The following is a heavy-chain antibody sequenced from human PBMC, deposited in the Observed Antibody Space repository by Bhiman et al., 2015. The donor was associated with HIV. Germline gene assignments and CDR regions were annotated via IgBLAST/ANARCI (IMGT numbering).Heavy chain of an antibody. CDR1: GFTFSDYA. D-gene: IGHD1-26*01. J-gene: IGHJ5*02. V-gene: IGHV3-23*04. CDR2: ISASGVST. CDR3: AREVGPRFDP. Sequence: VQLVESGGGVVQPGRSLRLSCAASGFTFSDYAMTWVRQAPGKGLEWVSGISASGVSTDYADSVKGRFAISRDNSKNTMSLEMNSLRAGDTAVYYCAREVGPRFDPWGQGTLVTVSS.